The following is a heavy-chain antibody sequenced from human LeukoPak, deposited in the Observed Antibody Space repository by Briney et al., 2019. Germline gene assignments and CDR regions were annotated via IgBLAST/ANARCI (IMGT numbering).Heavy chain of an antibody. CDR2: IYINGST. V-gene: IGHV4-61*02. CDR3: VREKLYTSSWGFQH. Sequence: SETLSLTCTVSGDSISSGSYYWSWIRQPAGKGLEWIGRIYINGSTNYNPSLKSRVTMSVDTSRNLFYLNLTSVTAADTAVYFCVREKLYTSSWGFQHWGQGALVTVSS. D-gene: IGHD6-13*01. CDR1: GDSISSGSYY. J-gene: IGHJ1*01.